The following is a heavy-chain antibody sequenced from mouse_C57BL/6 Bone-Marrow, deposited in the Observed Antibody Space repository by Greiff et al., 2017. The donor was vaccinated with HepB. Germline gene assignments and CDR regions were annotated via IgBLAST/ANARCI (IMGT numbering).Heavy chain of an antibody. Sequence: EVQVVESGGGLVQPGGSLSLSCAASGFTFTDYYMSWVRQPPGKALEWLGFIRNKANGYTTEYSASVKGRFTISRDNSQSILYLQMNALRAEDSATYYCARYFEYRRYFDVWGTGTTVTVSS. CDR1: GFTFTDYY. CDR3: ARYFEYRRYFDV. J-gene: IGHJ1*03. CDR2: IRNKANGYTT. V-gene: IGHV7-3*01. D-gene: IGHD5-1*01.